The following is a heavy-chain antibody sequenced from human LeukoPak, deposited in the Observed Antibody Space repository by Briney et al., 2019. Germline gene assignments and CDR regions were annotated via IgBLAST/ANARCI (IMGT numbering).Heavy chain of an antibody. V-gene: IGHV1-24*01. D-gene: IGHD3-22*01. CDR1: GYTLTELS. Sequence: GASVKASCKVSGYTLTELSMHWVRQAPGKGLEWMGGFDPEDGETIYAQKFQGRVTMTEDTSTDTAYMELSSLRSEDTAVYYCATTYYYDSSGSPPFDYWGQGTLVTVSS. CDR3: ATTYYYDSSGSPPFDY. CDR2: FDPEDGET. J-gene: IGHJ4*02.